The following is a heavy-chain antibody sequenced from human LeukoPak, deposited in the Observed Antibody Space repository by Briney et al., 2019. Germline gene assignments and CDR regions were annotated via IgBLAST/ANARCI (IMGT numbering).Heavy chain of an antibody. CDR3: ARDSWAFKGYSSSSFDY. CDR2: INPNSGGT. V-gene: IGHV1-2*02. CDR1: GYTFTGYY. Sequence: ASVKVSCKASGYTFTGYYMHWVRQAPGQGLEWMGWINPNSGGTNYAQKFQGRVTMTRDTSVSTAYMELSRLRSDDTAVYYCARDSWAFKGYSSSSFDYWGQGTLVTVSS. D-gene: IGHD6-13*01. J-gene: IGHJ4*02.